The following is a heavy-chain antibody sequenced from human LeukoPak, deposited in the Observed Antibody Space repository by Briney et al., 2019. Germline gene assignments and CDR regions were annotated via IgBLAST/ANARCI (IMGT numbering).Heavy chain of an antibody. J-gene: IGHJ6*03. D-gene: IGHD6-19*01. CDR1: GYSISSGYY. V-gene: IGHV4-38-2*02. CDR3: ARRSGWKRYYYYYMDV. CDR2: IYHSGST. Sequence: NSSETLSLTCTVSGYSISSGYYWGWTRQPPGKGLEWIGSIYHSGSTYYNPSLKSRVTISVDTSKNQFSLKLSSVTAADTAVYYCARRSGWKRYYYYYMDVWGKGTTVTISS.